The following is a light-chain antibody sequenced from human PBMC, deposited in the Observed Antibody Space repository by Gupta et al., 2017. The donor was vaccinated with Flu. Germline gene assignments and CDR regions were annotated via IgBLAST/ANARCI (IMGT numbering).Light chain of an antibody. V-gene: IGKV1D-16*01. J-gene: IGKJ4*01. CDR3: QQDRTYPLT. CDR2: GAS. Sequence: PSSLSASIGDRVTITCRASQGIGNGLAWYQQKPEKAPKSLIYGASNLQGGVPSRFSGSGSETDFTLTISSLEPEDFATYYCQQDRTYPLTFGGGTKVE. CDR1: QGIGNG.